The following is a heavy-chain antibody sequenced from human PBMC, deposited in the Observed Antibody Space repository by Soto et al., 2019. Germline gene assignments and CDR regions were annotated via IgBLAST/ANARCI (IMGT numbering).Heavy chain of an antibody. CDR3: AKGGRIYYDDSGNYSRKSRLLDY. Sequence: EVQLLESGGGLVQPGGSLRLSCAASGFTFSTYAMNWVRQAPGKGLEWVSDISATGYNTHYADSLKGRFTISRDNSMSTLFLEMSTLRAEDTAVYYCAKGGRIYYDDSGNYSRKSRLLDYWGQGTLVIVSS. CDR2: ISATGYNT. D-gene: IGHD3-22*01. V-gene: IGHV3-23*01. CDR1: GFTFSTYA. J-gene: IGHJ4*02.